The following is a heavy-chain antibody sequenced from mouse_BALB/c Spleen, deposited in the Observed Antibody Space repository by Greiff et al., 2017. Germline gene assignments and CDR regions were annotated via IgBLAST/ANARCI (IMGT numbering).Heavy chain of an antibody. J-gene: IGHJ2*01. D-gene: IGHD1-1*01. CDR2: ISSGGST. Sequence: EVKLMESGGGLVKPGGSLKLSCAASGFTFSSYAMSWVRQTPEKRLEWVASISSGGSTYYPDSVKGRFTISRDNARNILYLQMSSLRSEDTAMDYCAREGYGSFYYFDYWGQGTTLTVSS. CDR1: GFTFSSYA. CDR3: AREGYGSFYYFDY. V-gene: IGHV5-6-5*01.